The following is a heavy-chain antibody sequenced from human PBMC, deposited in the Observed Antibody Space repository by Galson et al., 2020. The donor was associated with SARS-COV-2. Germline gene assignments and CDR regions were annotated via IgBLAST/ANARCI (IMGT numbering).Heavy chain of an antibody. CDR3: ARYSSGWYYFDY. J-gene: IGHJ4*02. D-gene: IGHD6-19*01. Sequence: GESLKISCAASGFSFSSYEMNWVRQAPGKGLEWVSYISSSGSTIYYADSVKGRFTISRDNAKNSLYLQMNGLRAEDAAVYYCARYSSGWYYFDYWGQGTLVTVSS. CDR1: GFSFSSYE. V-gene: IGHV3-48*03. CDR2: ISSSGSTI.